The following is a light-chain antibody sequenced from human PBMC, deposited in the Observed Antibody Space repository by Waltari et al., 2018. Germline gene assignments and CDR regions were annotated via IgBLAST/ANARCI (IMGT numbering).Light chain of an antibody. Sequence: DIVMTQSPDSLAVSLGERATINCKSSQSVLYRSDNKNYLGWYQQKPGLPPKLLIFWASTRESGVPDRFSGSGSGKDFTLTISSLQAEDVAVYYCQQYYSSPVTFGQGTRLEIK. CDR2: WAS. J-gene: IGKJ5*01. CDR1: QSVLYRSDNKNY. V-gene: IGKV4-1*01. CDR3: QQYYSSPVT.